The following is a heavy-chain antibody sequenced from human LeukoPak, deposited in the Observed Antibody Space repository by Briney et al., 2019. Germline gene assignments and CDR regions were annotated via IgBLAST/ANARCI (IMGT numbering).Heavy chain of an antibody. Sequence: ASVKVSCKASGYTFTSYGITWVRQAPGQGLEWMGWISAYNGNTNYAQKVQGRVTKNTDTSTSTAYMELRSLRSVDTAVYYCAREMRYCSGGSCHKGGNWFDPWGQGTLVTVSS. J-gene: IGHJ5*02. CDR3: AREMRYCSGGSCHKGGNWFDP. V-gene: IGHV1-18*01. CDR2: ISAYNGNT. D-gene: IGHD2-15*01. CDR1: GYTFTSYG.